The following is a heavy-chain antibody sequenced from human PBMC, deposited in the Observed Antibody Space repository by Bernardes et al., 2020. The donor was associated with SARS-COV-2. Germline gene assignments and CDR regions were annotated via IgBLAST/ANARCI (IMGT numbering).Heavy chain of an antibody. D-gene: IGHD1-7*01. CDR3: ARARIAGREGTHYGMDV. CDR2: GYYSGTT. V-gene: IGHV4-59*01. Sequence: SETLSLTCTVSGGSIRSYYWNWIRQPPGKGLEWIGYGYYSGTTNYNPSLKSRVTISVDTSKNQFSLKLSSVTAADSAVYYCARARIAGREGTHYGMDVWGQGTTVTVSS. J-gene: IGHJ6*02. CDR1: GGSIRSYY.